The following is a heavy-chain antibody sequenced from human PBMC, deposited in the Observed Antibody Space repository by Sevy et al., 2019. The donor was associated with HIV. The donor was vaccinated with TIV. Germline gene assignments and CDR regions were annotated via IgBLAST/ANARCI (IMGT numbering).Heavy chain of an antibody. CDR3: ARAPSLRRYNYDSGIDY. D-gene: IGHD3-22*01. V-gene: IGHV3-30-3*01. J-gene: IGHJ4*02. CDR1: GFTFTSYA. Sequence: GGSLRLSCAASGFTFTSYAVHWVRQAPGKGLEWVAVISDDGSNKCYVDSVKGRFTISRDNFKNTLYLQMNSLRAEDTAVYYCARAPSLRRYNYDSGIDYWGQGTLVTVSS. CDR2: ISDDGSNK.